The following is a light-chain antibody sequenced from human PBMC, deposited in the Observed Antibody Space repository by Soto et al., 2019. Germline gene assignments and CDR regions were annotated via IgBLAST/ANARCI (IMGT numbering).Light chain of an antibody. Sequence: EIVMTQSPATLSVSPGERATLSCRASQSLSSNLAWYQQKPGQAPRLLIYGASTRATGIPARFSGSESGTEFTLTISSLQSEDFAVYYCQQYNNWPFTFGQGTKLEIK. V-gene: IGKV3-15*01. J-gene: IGKJ2*01. CDR3: QQYNNWPFT. CDR2: GAS. CDR1: QSLSSN.